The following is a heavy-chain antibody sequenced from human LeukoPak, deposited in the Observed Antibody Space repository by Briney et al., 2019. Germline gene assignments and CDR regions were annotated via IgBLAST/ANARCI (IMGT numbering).Heavy chain of an antibody. V-gene: IGHV4-31*03. CDR3: ARDRILGYCSGGSCGFDY. J-gene: IGHJ4*02. Sequence: TLSLTCTVSGGSISSGGYYWSWIRQHPGKGLEWIGYNYYSGSTYYNPSLKSRVTISVDTSKNQFSLKLSSVTAADTAVYYRARDRILGYCSGGSCGFDYWGQGTLVTVSS. D-gene: IGHD2-15*01. CDR2: NYYSGST. CDR1: GGSISSGGYY.